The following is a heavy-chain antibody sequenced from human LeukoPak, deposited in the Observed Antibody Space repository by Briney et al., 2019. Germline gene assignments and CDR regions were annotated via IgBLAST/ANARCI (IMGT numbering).Heavy chain of an antibody. CDR3: ARQRDSNWFDP. Sequence: GASVKVSCKASGYTFINYYMHWVRQAPGQGLEWMGIINPSAGSTTYAQNFQGRVTMTRDTSTNTVYMELNSLRSDDTAVYYRARQRDSNWFDPWGQGTLVTVSS. J-gene: IGHJ5*02. CDR2: INPSAGST. V-gene: IGHV1-46*01. D-gene: IGHD4-11*01. CDR1: GYTFINYY.